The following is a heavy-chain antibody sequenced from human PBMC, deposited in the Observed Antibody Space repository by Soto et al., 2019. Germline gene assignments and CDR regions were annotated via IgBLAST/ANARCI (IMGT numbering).Heavy chain of an antibody. CDR2: ISSSGGSA. J-gene: IGHJ4*02. CDR1: GFTFSSYG. Sequence: EVQLLESGGGLAQPGGSLRLSCAASGFTFSSYGMSWVRQAPGKGLEWVSAISSSGGSAYYATSVKGRFTISRDNSKNTLSLQMNSLRAEDTAVYYCTRGAPSPSYWGQGTLVTVSS. V-gene: IGHV3-23*01. CDR3: TRGAPSPSY.